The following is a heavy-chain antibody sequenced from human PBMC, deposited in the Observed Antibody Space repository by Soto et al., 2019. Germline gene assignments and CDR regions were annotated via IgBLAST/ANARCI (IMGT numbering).Heavy chain of an antibody. D-gene: IGHD3-3*01. Sequence: SETLSLTCTVSCGSMSSYYWTWIRQPAGKGLEWIGRVYSSGGTHYNPSLKSRVTISLDTSKNQFSLRLLSVTDADTAVYYCARGQRFSDWFDPWGQGTLVTVSS. V-gene: IGHV4-4*07. J-gene: IGHJ5*02. CDR1: CGSMSSYY. CDR3: ARGQRFSDWFDP. CDR2: VYSSGGT.